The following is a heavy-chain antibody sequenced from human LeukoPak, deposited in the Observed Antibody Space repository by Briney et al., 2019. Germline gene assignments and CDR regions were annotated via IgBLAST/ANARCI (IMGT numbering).Heavy chain of an antibody. J-gene: IGHJ4*02. CDR2: IYSGGDT. D-gene: IGHD3-10*01. CDR3: ARDSLSYGSGFYYPRYFDS. CDR1: GFTVSTNF. Sequence: GGSLRLSCAASGFTVSTNFMSWVRQAPGKGLEWVSFIYSGGDTYYVDSVKARFTISRDNSKNPLYLQMNSLSAEYTAMYYCARDSLSYGSGFYYPRYFDSWGQGTLVTVSS. V-gene: IGHV3-53*01.